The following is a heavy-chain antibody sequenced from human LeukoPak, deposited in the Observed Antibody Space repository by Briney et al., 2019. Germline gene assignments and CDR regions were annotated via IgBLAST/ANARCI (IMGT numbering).Heavy chain of an antibody. D-gene: IGHD3-22*01. V-gene: IGHV4-59*01. CDR2: IYYSGST. CDR3: ARAATYYNDEAFDI. J-gene: IGHJ3*02. CDR1: GGSISSYY. Sequence: SETLSLTCTVSGGSISSYYWSWIRQPPGKGLEWIGYIYYSGSTNYNPSLKSRVTISVDTSKNQFSLKLSSVTAADTAVYYCARAATYYNDEAFDIWGQGTMVTVSS.